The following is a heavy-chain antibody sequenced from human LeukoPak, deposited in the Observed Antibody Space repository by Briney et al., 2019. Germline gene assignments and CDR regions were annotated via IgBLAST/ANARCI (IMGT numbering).Heavy chain of an antibody. CDR1: GDSVSNKSVI. D-gene: IGHD6-19*01. CDR2: TYYNSKWNK. J-gene: IGHJ3*01. V-gene: IGHV6-1*01. Sequence: SQTLSLTCAISGDSVSNKSVIWNWVRQSPSRGLEWLGRTYYNSKWNKDYAVPMKSRISINPDTSKNHVSLQMNSVAPEDTAVYYCARGVAGKGAFDLWGRGTMVTVSS. CDR3: ARGVAGKGAFDL.